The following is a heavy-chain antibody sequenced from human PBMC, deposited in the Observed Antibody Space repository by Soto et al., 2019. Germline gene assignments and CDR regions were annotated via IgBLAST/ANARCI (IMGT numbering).Heavy chain of an antibody. CDR2: IYYSGST. CDR1: GGSVSSGSYY. J-gene: IGHJ6*02. Sequence: QVQLQESGPGLVKPSETLSLTCTVSGGSVSSGSYYWSWIRQPPGKGLEWIGYIYYSGSTNYNPSLKSRVTISVEPSKNHFSLKLSSVTAAATAVYYCARDGGCSGGSCYKPYYYYGMDVWGQGTTVTVSS. CDR3: ARDGGCSGGSCYKPYYYYGMDV. V-gene: IGHV4-61*01. D-gene: IGHD2-15*01.